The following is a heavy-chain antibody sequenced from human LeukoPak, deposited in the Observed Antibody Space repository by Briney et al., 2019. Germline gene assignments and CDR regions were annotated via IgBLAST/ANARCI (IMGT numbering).Heavy chain of an antibody. CDR2: IKQDGGEK. D-gene: IGHD6-19*01. CDR1: GITFSSYW. J-gene: IGHJ1*01. Sequence: PGGSLRLSCADSGITFSSYWMSWVRQAPGKGLEWVANIKQDGGEKYYVDSVKGRFTISRDNAKNSLYLQMNNLRVEDTAVYYCAKDDQWLVPAEYFQHWGQGTLVTVSS. CDR3: AKDDQWLVPAEYFQH. V-gene: IGHV3-7*03.